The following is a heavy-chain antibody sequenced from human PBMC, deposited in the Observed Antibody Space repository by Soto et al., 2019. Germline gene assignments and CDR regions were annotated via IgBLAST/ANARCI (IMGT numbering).Heavy chain of an antibody. CDR1: GFTFSSYA. J-gene: IGHJ3*02. V-gene: IGHV3-23*01. CDR2: ISGSGGST. Sequence: EVQLLESGGGLVQPGGSLRLSCAASGFTFSSYAMSWVRQAPGKGLEWDSAISGSGGSTYSADSVKGRFTISRDNSQNPLYLQMNSLRAEDTAVYYCAKIPHSSSWYLDSFDIWGQGTMVTVSS. D-gene: IGHD6-13*01. CDR3: AKIPHSSSWYLDSFDI.